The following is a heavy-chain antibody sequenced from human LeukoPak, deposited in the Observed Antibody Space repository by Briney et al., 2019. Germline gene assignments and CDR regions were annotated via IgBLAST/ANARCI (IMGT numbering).Heavy chain of an antibody. Sequence: ASVKVSCKASGYTFTDYYMHWVRQAPGQGLEWMGWINPNSGGTNYAQKFQGRVTMTRDTSISTAYMELSRLRSDDTAVYYCARVRCSGGSCYSDYWGQGTLVTVSS. CDR2: INPNSGGT. J-gene: IGHJ4*02. CDR3: ARVRCSGGSCYSDY. CDR1: GYTFTDYY. D-gene: IGHD2-15*01. V-gene: IGHV1-2*02.